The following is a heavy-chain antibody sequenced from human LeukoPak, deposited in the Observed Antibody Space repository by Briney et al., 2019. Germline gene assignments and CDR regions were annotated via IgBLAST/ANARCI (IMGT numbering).Heavy chain of an antibody. CDR1: GFSFNKYD. J-gene: IGHJ6*03. CDR2: ISSSGSTI. D-gene: IGHD4-11*01. Sequence: GGSLRLSCAASGFSFNKYDMTWARQAPGKGLEWVSYISSSGSTIYYADSVKGRFTISRDNAKNSLYLQMNSLRAEDTAVYYCARGGQKYSNSGYYYYYYMDVWGKGTTVTVSS. CDR3: ARGGQKYSNSGYYYYYYMDV. V-gene: IGHV3-11*01.